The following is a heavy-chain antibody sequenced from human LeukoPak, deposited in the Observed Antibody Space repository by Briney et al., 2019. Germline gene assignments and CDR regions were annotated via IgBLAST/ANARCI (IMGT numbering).Heavy chain of an antibody. Sequence: GGSLRLSCVASGFSFSSYWMAWVRQAPGKGLEWVANIKYDGSLKFYVDSVKGRFTTSRDNAKNSLYLQMNSLRAEDTAVYYCARGCGLQSYYDSRCRYFDDWGQGTLVTVSS. CDR2: IKYDGSLK. CDR1: GFSFSSYW. J-gene: IGHJ4*02. D-gene: IGHD3-22*01. CDR3: ARGCGLQSYYDSRCRYFDD. V-gene: IGHV3-7*01.